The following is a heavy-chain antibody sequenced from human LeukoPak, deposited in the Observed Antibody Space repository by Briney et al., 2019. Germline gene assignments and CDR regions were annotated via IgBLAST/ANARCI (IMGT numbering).Heavy chain of an antibody. V-gene: IGHV4-31*03. CDR3: ARDTIAAAGTFLDY. CDR2: IYYSGST. CDR1: GGSISSGGYY. J-gene: IGHJ4*02. D-gene: IGHD6-13*01. Sequence: SETLSLTCTVSGGSISSGGYYWSWIRQHPGKGLEWIGYIYYSGSTYYNPSLKSRVTKSVDTSKNQFSLKPSSVTAADTAVYYCARDTIAAAGTFLDYWGQGTLVTVSS.